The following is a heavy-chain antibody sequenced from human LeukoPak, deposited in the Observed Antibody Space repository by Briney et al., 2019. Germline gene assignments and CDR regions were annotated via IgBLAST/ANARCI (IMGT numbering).Heavy chain of an antibody. CDR2: ISSSSTTT. J-gene: IGHJ4*02. V-gene: IGHV3-48*04. Sequence: GGSLRLSCAASGFTFNSFAMAWVRQAPGKGLELVSYISSSSTTTYYADSVKGRFTISRDNARNLVYLEMHSLRAEDTALYYCALGWYAIDYWGQGTLVTVSS. D-gene: IGHD6-19*01. CDR1: GFTFNSFA. CDR3: ALGWYAIDY.